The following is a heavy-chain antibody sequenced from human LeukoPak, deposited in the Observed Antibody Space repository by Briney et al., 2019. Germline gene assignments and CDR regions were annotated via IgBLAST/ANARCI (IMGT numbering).Heavy chain of an antibody. J-gene: IGHJ3*02. Sequence: PGESLKISCKGSGYSFTSYWIGWVRQMPGKGLEWMGIIYPGDSDTRYSPSFQGQVTISADKSISTAYLQWSSLKASDTAMYYCARQGTIAAAGLMTFDIWGQGTMVTVSS. CDR3: ARQGTIAAAGLMTFDI. V-gene: IGHV5-51*01. D-gene: IGHD6-13*01. CDR1: GYSFTSYW. CDR2: IYPGDSDT.